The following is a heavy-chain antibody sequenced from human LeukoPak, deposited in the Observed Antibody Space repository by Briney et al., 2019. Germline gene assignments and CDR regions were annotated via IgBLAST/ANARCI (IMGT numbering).Heavy chain of an antibody. CDR1: GGSISSSSYY. D-gene: IGHD1-26*01. J-gene: IGHJ4*02. V-gene: IGHV4-39*07. Sequence: SETLSLTCTVSGGSISSSSYYWGWIRQPPGKGLEWIGSIYYSGSTYYNPSLKSRVTMSVDTSKNQFSLKLSSVTAADTAVYYCARGGSGSLGFDYWGQGTLVTVSS. CDR2: IYYSGST. CDR3: ARGGSGSLGFDY.